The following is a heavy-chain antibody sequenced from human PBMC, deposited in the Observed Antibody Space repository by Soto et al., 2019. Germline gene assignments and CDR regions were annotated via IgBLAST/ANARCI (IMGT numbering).Heavy chain of an antibody. CDR3: ARGAPNSSGYHRRHNWFDP. Sequence: PGGSLRLSCAASGFTFSSYAMHWVRQAPGKGLEWVAVIPYDGSNKYYADSVKGRFTISRDNSKNTLYLQMNSLRAEDTAVYYCARGAPNSSGYHRRHNWFDPWGQGTLVTVSS. J-gene: IGHJ5*02. V-gene: IGHV3-30-3*01. D-gene: IGHD3-22*01. CDR2: IPYDGSNK. CDR1: GFTFSSYA.